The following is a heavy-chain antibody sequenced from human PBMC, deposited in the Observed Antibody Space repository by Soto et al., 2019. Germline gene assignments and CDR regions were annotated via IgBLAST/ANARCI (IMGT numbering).Heavy chain of an antibody. Sequence: QMQLQQWGAGLLKPSETLSLTCAVYGGSFSGYYWSWIRQPPGKGLEWIGEINHSGSTNYNPSLKSRVTISVDTSKNQFSLKLSSVTAADTAVYYCARGLTMVRGVAAPNYWGQGTLVTVSS. CDR3: ARGLTMVRGVAAPNY. V-gene: IGHV4-34*01. J-gene: IGHJ4*02. CDR1: GGSFSGYY. D-gene: IGHD3-10*01. CDR2: INHSGST.